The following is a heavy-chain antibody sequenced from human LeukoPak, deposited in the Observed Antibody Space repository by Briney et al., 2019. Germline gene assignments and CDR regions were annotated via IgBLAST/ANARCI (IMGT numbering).Heavy chain of an antibody. V-gene: IGHV4-59*01. CDR1: GGSISSYY. Sequence: SETLSLTCTVSGGSISSYYWSWIRQPPGKGLEWIGYIYYSGSTNYNPSLKSRVTISVDTSKNQFSLKLSSVTAADTAMYYCARHSESYFYYWGQGTLVTVSS. CDR3: ARHSESYFYY. CDR2: IYYSGST. J-gene: IGHJ4*02.